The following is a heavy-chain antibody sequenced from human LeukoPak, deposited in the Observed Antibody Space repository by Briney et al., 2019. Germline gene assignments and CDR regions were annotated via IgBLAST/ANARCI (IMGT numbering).Heavy chain of an antibody. J-gene: IGHJ6*03. CDR1: GGTFSSYA. Sequence: SVKVSCKASGGTFSSYAISWVRQAPGQGLEWMGGIIPIFGTANYAQKFQGRVTITTGESTSTAYMELSSLRSEDTAVYYCASMGGTVPHYYYYYMDVWGKGTTVTVSS. V-gene: IGHV1-69*05. CDR3: ASMGGTVPHYYYYYMDV. D-gene: IGHD3-16*01. CDR2: IIPIFGTA.